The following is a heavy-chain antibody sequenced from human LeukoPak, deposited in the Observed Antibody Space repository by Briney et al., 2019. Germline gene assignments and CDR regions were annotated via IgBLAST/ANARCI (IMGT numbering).Heavy chain of an antibody. V-gene: IGHV4-39*07. D-gene: IGHD3-22*01. CDR1: GGSISSSSYY. CDR3: AREDSSGYLSGEGGYFDY. Sequence: PSETLSLTCTVSGGSISSSSYYWGWIRQPPGKGLEWIGSIYYSGSTYYNPSLKSRVTISVDTSKNQFSLKLSSVTAADTAVYYCAREDSSGYLSGEGGYFDYWGQGTLVTVSS. CDR2: IYYSGST. J-gene: IGHJ4*02.